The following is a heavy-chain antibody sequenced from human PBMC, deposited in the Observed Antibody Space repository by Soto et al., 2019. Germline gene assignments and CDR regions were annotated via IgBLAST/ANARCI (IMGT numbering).Heavy chain of an antibody. V-gene: IGHV1-46*01. Sequence: ASVKVSCKPSGYSFSNFYVHWVRQAPGQGLEWMGIIDPSSGTTSYTQKFQERVTMTRDTSMSTVYMELSSLRSEDTAVYYCARPGEYQLPSGDYYYGMDVWGQGTTVTVSS. CDR2: IDPSSGTT. CDR1: GYSFSNFY. J-gene: IGHJ6*02. D-gene: IGHD2-2*01. CDR3: ARPGEYQLPSGDYYYGMDV.